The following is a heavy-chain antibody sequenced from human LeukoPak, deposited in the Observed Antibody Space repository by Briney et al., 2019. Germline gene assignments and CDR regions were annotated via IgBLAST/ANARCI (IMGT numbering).Heavy chain of an antibody. D-gene: IGHD1-26*01. J-gene: IGHJ6*02. CDR3: ARWMGGSRSCYYYAMAV. CDR1: GYIFTNYY. Sequence: GESLKISCKGSGYIFTNYYIGWVRQMPGKGLEWMGIIYPGDSDTRYSPSFQGQVTISADKSISTAYLQWSSLRASDTAMYYCARWMGGSRSCYYYAMAVWGQGTTVTVSS. V-gene: IGHV5-51*01. CDR2: IYPGDSDT.